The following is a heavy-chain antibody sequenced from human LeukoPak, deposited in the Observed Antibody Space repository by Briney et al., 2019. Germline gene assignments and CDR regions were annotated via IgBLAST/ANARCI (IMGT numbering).Heavy chain of an antibody. Sequence: GGSLRLSCAASGFTFNDYAMHWVRQAPGKGLEWVSGISWNSGSIGYADSVKGRFTISRDNAKNSLYLQMNSLRAEDTALYYCAKGYYYDSSGYIDYWGQGTLVTVSS. V-gene: IGHV3-9*01. D-gene: IGHD3-22*01. CDR2: ISWNSGSI. CDR3: AKGYYYDSSGYIDY. CDR1: GFTFNDYA. J-gene: IGHJ4*02.